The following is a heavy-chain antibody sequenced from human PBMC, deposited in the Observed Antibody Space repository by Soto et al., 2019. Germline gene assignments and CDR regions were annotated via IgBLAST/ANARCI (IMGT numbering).Heavy chain of an antibody. CDR1: GYTFTSYD. D-gene: IGHD6-6*01. Sequence: ASVKVSCKASGYTFTSYDINWVRQATGQGLEWMGWMNPSSGNTVYAQKFQGRVNMSRNASTSTAYMELSSLRSDDTAVYYCARRRGVVAARPYYYYVMDVWGQGTTVTVSS. V-gene: IGHV1-8*01. CDR3: ARRRGVVAARPYYYYVMDV. J-gene: IGHJ6*02. CDR2: MNPSSGNT.